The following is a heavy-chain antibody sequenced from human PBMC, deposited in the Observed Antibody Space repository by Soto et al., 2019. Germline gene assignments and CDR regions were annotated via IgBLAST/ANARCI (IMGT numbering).Heavy chain of an antibody. J-gene: IGHJ6*02. CDR2: ITPIFGSA. CDR1: VGTFSNYA. CDR3: ANPEAGGYYYHGMDV. D-gene: IGHD3-10*01. V-gene: IGHV1-69*06. Sequence: SVKVSCKASVGTFSNYAINWVRQAPGQGLEWMGGITPIFGSANYAQKFQGRVTIIADKSTNTVYMELSSLRSEDTAVYYCANPEAGGYYYHGMDVWGQGTTVTVSS.